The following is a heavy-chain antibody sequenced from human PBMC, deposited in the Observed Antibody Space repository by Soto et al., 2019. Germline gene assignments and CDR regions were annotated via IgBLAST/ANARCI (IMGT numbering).Heavy chain of an antibody. V-gene: IGHV4-39*02. CDR3: AREVRRREYYYYGMDV. J-gene: IGHJ6*02. D-gene: IGHD1-1*01. Sequence: QLQLQESGPGLVKPSETLSLTCTVSGGSISSSSYYWGWIRQPPGKGLEWIGSIYYSGSTYYNPSLKSRVTISVDTSKNQFSLKLSSVTAADTAVYYCAREVRRREYYYYGMDVWGQGTTVTVSS. CDR2: IYYSGST. CDR1: GGSISSSSYY.